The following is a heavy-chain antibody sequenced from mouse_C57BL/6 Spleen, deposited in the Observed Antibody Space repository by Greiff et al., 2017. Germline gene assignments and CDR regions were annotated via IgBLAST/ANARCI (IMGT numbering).Heavy chain of an antibody. Sequence: QVQLQQSGPELVKPGASVKISCKASGYAFSSSWMNWVKQRPGKGLEGIGRIYPGDGDTNYNGKLKGKATLTADKSSSTAYMQLSSLTSEDSAVYFCATPLYYYGSSYGYFDVWGTGTTVTVSS. CDR1: GYAFSSSW. D-gene: IGHD1-1*01. CDR3: ATPLYYYGSSYGYFDV. CDR2: IYPGDGDT. J-gene: IGHJ1*03. V-gene: IGHV1-82*01.